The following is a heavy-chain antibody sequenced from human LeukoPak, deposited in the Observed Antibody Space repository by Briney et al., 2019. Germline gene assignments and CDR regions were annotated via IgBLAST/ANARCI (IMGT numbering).Heavy chain of an antibody. D-gene: IGHD6-13*01. Sequence: ASVKVSCKASGYTFTSYGISWVRQAPGQGLEWMGWISAYNGNTNYAQKLQGRVTMTTDTSTSTAYMEPRSLRSDDTAVYYCASYVDSSSWLDYWGQGTLVTVSS. CDR1: GYTFTSYG. CDR3: ASYVDSSSWLDY. J-gene: IGHJ4*02. CDR2: ISAYNGNT. V-gene: IGHV1-18*01.